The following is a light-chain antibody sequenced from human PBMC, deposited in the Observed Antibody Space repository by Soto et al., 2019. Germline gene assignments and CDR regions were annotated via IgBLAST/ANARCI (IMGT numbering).Light chain of an antibody. CDR1: EDISNF. J-gene: IGKJ2*01. V-gene: IGKV1-16*01. Sequence: DIQMTQSPSSLSASVGDRVTITCRASEDISNFLAWFQQRPGEAPQSLMFEASYLESGVSSRFSGSGYGTDFTLTISSLQAEDVAVYYCQQYYSTMYTFGQGTKLEIK. CDR3: QQYYSTMYT. CDR2: EAS.